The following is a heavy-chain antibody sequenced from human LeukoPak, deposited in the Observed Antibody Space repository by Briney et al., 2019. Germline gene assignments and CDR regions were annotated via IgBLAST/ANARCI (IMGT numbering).Heavy chain of an antibody. D-gene: IGHD3-9*01. CDR2: IDWDGDK. Sequence: SGASLVKPTQTLTLTSTFSGFSLSRSGMCVSWLRQPPGKALEWLARIDWDGDKFYSTALKSRLIISKDTSRNQVTLIMTNMDPVDTATYYCARTNYLLRYFDYWGQGALVTVSS. J-gene: IGHJ4*02. V-gene: IGHV2-70*17. CDR1: GFSLSRSGMC. CDR3: ARTNYLLRYFDY.